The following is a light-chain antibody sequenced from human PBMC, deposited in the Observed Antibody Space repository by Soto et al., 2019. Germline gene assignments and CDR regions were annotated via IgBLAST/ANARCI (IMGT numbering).Light chain of an antibody. CDR1: QSVSSY. Sequence: EIVMTQSPAILSVSPGERATLSCRASQSVSSYLAWYQQKPGQAPRLLIYDASNRATGIPERFSGSGSGTDFTLTISRLEPEDFAVYYCQQYLTSPKTFGQGTKVDIK. CDR3: QQYLTSPKT. J-gene: IGKJ1*01. V-gene: IGKV3-20*01. CDR2: DAS.